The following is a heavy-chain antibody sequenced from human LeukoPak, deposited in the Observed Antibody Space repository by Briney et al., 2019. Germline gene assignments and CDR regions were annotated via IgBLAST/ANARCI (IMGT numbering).Heavy chain of an antibody. CDR3: ARSGGYSYIENFDY. CDR1: GFTFSDYY. CDR2: ISSSGSTI. D-gene: IGHD5-18*01. J-gene: IGHJ4*02. Sequence: GGSLRLSCAASGFTFSDYYMSWIRQAPGKGLEWVSYISSSGSTIYYADSVKGRFTISRDNAKNSLYLQMNSLRADDTAMYYCARSGGYSYIENFDYWGQGTLVTVSS. V-gene: IGHV3-11*01.